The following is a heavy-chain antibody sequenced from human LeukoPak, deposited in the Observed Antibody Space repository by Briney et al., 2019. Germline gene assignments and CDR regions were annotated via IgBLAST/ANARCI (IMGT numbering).Heavy chain of an antibody. CDR2: INPNSGDT. V-gene: IGHV1-2*02. J-gene: IGHJ5*02. CDR1: GYTFTDYY. CDR3: ARGDYYGSPKVVAA. Sequence: ASVKVSCKASGYTFTDYYINWVRQAPGQGLEWIGWINPNSGDTNYAQKFQDRVTMTRDTSISTAYIELNLLRSDDTAVFYCARGDYYGSPKVVAAWGQGTLVTVSS. D-gene: IGHD3-10*01.